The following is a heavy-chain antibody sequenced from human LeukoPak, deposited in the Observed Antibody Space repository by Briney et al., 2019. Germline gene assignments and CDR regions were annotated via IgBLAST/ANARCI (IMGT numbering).Heavy chain of an antibody. CDR3: ARTVTTLDYYMDV. CDR1: GYSFTSYW. D-gene: IGHD4-11*01. V-gene: IGHV5-51*01. J-gene: IGHJ6*03. CDR2: IYPGDSDT. Sequence: GESLKISCKGSGYSFTSYWIGWVRQMPGKGLEWMGIIYPGDSDTRYSPSFQGQVTISADKSISTAYLQWSSLRASDTAMYYCARTVTTLDYYMDVWGKGTTVTVSS.